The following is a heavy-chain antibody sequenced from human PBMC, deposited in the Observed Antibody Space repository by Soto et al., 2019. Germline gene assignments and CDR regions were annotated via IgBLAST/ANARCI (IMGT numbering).Heavy chain of an antibody. CDR1: GYTFTSYA. CDR3: ARAAVAGTWFDY. V-gene: IGHV1-3*01. J-gene: IGHJ4*02. D-gene: IGHD6-19*01. Sequence: ASVKVSCKASGYTFTSYAVHWVRQAPGQRLEWMGWINAGNGNTKYSQKFQGRVTITRDTSASTAYMELSSLRSEDTAVYYCARAAVAGTWFDYWGQGTLVTVSS. CDR2: INAGNGNT.